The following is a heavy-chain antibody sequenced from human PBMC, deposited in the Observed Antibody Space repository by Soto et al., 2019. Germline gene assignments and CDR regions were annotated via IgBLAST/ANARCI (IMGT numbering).Heavy chain of an antibody. V-gene: IGHV1-69*19. J-gene: IGHJ4*02. CDR1: GGTFNTYA. CDR3: AGKVPVHTPAFVY. Sequence: QVQLVQSGAEMKKPGSSVKVSCQTSGGTFNTYAMNWVRQATGQGPEWMGGISPIFGAANYAPKLQGRVTITADESTATSYLQLSSWTSADAALDFCAGKVPVHTPAFVYWGQGHLVTVSS. D-gene: IGHD4-17*01. CDR2: ISPIFGAA.